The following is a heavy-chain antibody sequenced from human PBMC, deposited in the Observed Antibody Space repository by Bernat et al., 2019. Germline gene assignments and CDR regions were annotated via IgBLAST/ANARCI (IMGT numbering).Heavy chain of an antibody. D-gene: IGHD2-21*02. V-gene: IGHV3-48*03. J-gene: IGHJ4*02. Sequence: EVQLVESGGGLVQPGGSLRLSCAATGFIFSNYEMNWVRQAPGKGLEWVSYITATGGSTYYAGSVEGRFTVSRDNAENSLYLQMNSLRVEDTAIYYWAREESNCGGDCFVVWGQGTLVTVSS. CDR2: ITATGGST. CDR3: AREESNCGGDCFVV. CDR1: GFIFSNYE.